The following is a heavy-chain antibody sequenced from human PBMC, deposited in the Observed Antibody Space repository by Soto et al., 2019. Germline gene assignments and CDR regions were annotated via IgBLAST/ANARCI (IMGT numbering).Heavy chain of an antibody. Sequence: GGSLRHSCASSGFTFSSYAMIWVRQAPGKGLEWVSAISGSGGSTYYADSVKGRFTISRDNSKNTLYLQMNSLRAEDTAVYYCAKDSYDILTGYPAAPSGDPWGQGTLVTVSS. CDR3: AKDSYDILTGYPAAPSGDP. CDR2: ISGSGGST. D-gene: IGHD3-9*01. J-gene: IGHJ5*02. V-gene: IGHV3-23*01. CDR1: GFTFSSYA.